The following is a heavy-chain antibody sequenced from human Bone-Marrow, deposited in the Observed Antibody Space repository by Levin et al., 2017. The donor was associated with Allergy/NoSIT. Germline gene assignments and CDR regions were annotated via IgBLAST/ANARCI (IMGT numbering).Heavy chain of an antibody. CDR3: ASLGSGTYYALHY. J-gene: IGHJ4*02. V-gene: IGHV1-24*01. CDR1: GNTLTELS. CDR2: FDPADRET. Sequence: ASVKVSCKVSGNTLTELSMHWVRQTAGKGLEWLGGFDPADRETIYAQKFQGRVTMTEDSSTDTAYMELSSLRSEDTAVYYCASLGSGTYYALHYWGQGTLVTVSS. D-gene: IGHD3-10*01.